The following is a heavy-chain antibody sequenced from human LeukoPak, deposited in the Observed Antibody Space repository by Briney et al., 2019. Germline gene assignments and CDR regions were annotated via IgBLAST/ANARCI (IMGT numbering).Heavy chain of an antibody. V-gene: IGHV4-30-2*01. D-gene: IGHD3-10*01. CDR2: IYHSGST. Sequence: SQTLSLTCAVSGGSISSGGYSWSWIRQPPGKGLEWIGYIYHSGSTFYNPSLKSRVTISVDRSKNQFSLKLSSVTAADTAVYYCASLNYYGSGSYSFDYWGQGTLVTVSS. CDR3: ASLNYYGSGSYSFDY. J-gene: IGHJ4*02. CDR1: GGSISSGGYS.